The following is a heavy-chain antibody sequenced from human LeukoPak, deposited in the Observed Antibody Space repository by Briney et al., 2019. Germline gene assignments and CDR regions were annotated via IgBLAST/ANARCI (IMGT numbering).Heavy chain of an antibody. Sequence: ASLKLSCKASGYTFTSYGISWVRQAPGQGLEWMGWIRADNGNTNYAQTLQGRVTITTDTSTSTAYIQLRSLRSDDTAVYYGARAWPTNQYSYVSYYYYGMDVWGQGTTVTVSS. V-gene: IGHV1-18*04. J-gene: IGHJ6*02. CDR3: ARAWPTNQYSYVSYYYYGMDV. D-gene: IGHD5-18*01. CDR2: IRADNGNT. CDR1: GYTFTSYG.